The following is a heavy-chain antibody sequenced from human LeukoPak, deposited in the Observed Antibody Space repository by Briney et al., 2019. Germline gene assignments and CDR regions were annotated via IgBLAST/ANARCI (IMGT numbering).Heavy chain of an antibody. D-gene: IGHD3-22*01. V-gene: IGHV1-2*02. CDR1: GYTFTGYY. CDR2: INPNSGGT. Sequence: ASVKVSCKASGYTFTGYYMHWVRQAPGQGLEWMGWINPNSGGTNYAQKFQGRVTMTRDMSTSTVYMELSSLRSEDTAVYYCARGLSFSSGYYGYWGQGTLVTVSS. CDR3: ARGLSFSSGYYGY. J-gene: IGHJ4*02.